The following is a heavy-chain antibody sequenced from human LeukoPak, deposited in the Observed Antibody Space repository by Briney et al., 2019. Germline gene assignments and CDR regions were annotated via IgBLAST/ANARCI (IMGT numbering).Heavy chain of an antibody. D-gene: IGHD6-13*01. V-gene: IGHV4-39*01. J-gene: IGHJ4*02. CDR1: GGSISSRSYY. CDR2: IFYSGTT. CDR3: ARRGTIDSGRSWN. Sequence: SETLSLTCTVSGGSISSRSYYWGWIRQPPGKGLEWIGSIFYSGTTYYNPSLKSRVTISVDTSKNQFSLRLSSLTAADTAVYYCARRGTIDSGRSWNWGQGTLVTVSS.